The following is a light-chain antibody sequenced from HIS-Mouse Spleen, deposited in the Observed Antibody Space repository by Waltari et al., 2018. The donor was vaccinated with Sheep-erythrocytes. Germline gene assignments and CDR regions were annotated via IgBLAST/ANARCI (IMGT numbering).Light chain of an antibody. CDR3: QQYGSSPFT. Sequence: EIVLTQSPGTLSLSPADRGTLSCRASQSVSSSYFTWYQQKPGQAPRLLLYGASSRPTGIPDRFSGSGSGTDFTLTISRLEPEDFAVYYCQQYGSSPFTFGPGTKVDIK. V-gene: IGKV3-20*01. J-gene: IGKJ3*01. CDR2: GAS. CDR1: QSVSSSY.